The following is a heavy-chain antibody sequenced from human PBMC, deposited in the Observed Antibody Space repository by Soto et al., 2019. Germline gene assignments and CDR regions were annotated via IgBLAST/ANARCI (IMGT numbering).Heavy chain of an antibody. D-gene: IGHD6-13*01. Sequence: PGGSLRLSCTASGFSFSSYSLHCVRQTPGKGLEWVAVISYDGSNKYYADSVKGRFTVSRDSPKNTLFLQMNSLKPEDTAVYYCARAPPRGIAAPGTWGSGMDVWGQGTTVTVSS. CDR3: ARAPPRGIAAPGTWGSGMDV. CDR1: GFSFSSYS. V-gene: IGHV3-30-3*01. CDR2: ISYDGSNK. J-gene: IGHJ6*02.